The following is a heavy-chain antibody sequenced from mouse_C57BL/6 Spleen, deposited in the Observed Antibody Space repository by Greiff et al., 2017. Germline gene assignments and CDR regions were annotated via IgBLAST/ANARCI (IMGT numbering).Heavy chain of an antibody. D-gene: IGHD2-4*01. CDR2: ISYDGSN. CDR1: GYSITSGYY. Sequence: EVQLVESGPGLVKPSPSLSLTCSVTGYSITSGYYWNWIRQFPGNKLEWMGYISYDGSNNYNPSLKNRISITRDTSKNQFFLKLNSVTTEDTATYYCASYDYAQAWFAYWGQGTLVTVSA. V-gene: IGHV3-6*01. CDR3: ASYDYAQAWFAY. J-gene: IGHJ3*01.